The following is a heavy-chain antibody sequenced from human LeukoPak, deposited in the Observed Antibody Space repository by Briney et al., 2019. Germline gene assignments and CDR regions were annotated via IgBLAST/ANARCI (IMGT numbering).Heavy chain of an antibody. J-gene: IGHJ4*02. D-gene: IGHD3-10*01. V-gene: IGHV3-64*01. CDR1: GFSFSSYN. Sequence: GGSLRLSCAASGFSFSSYNMQWVRQAPGKGLEYVSAISTVGSSTYYVNSVKGRFTISRDNSKSTLYLQMGSLRAEDMAVYYCARGRFYGSGQYYFDYWGQGALVTVSS. CDR3: ARGRFYGSGQYYFDY. CDR2: ISTVGSST.